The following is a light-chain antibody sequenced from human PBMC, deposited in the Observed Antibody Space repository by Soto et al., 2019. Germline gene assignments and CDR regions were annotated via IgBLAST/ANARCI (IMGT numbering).Light chain of an antibody. Sequence: QPASVSGSPGQSITISCTGSSSDIGSYDHVSWYHQHPGTAPKLMIFEVSNRPSGVSNRFSGSKSGNAASLTISGLQAEDEADYYCSSYTHSRTLVFGTGTKLTVL. J-gene: IGLJ1*01. CDR2: EVS. CDR3: SSYTHSRTLV. V-gene: IGLV2-14*01. CDR1: SSDIGSYDH.